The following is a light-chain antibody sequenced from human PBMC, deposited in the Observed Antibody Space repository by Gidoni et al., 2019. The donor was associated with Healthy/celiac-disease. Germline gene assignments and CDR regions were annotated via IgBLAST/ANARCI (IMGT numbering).Light chain of an antibody. CDR1: QRVSSY. CDR2: DAS. J-gene: IGKJ3*01. V-gene: IGKV3-11*01. CDR3: QPRSNWPPVFT. Sequence: EIVLTHSPATLSLSPWERAILPCRSSQRVSSYLAWYQQKPGQPPRLLIYDASNRATGIPARFSGSGSGTDFTISICRLEPEDFAVYYCQPRSNWPPVFTFXPXTKVDIK.